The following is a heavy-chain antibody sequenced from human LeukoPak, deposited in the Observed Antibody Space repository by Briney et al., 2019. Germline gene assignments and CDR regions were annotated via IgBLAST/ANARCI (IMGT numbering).Heavy chain of an antibody. D-gene: IGHD1-26*01. V-gene: IGHV3-23*01. J-gene: IGHJ1*01. CDR1: GFTFSSYA. Sequence: GGSLRLSCAASGFTFSSYALSWVRQAPGKGLEWVSAISGSGGSTYYADSAKGRFTISRDNSKNTLYLQMNSLRAEDTAVYYCAKGSYGSYFVDWGQGTLVTVSS. CDR3: AKGSYGSYFVD. CDR2: ISGSGGST.